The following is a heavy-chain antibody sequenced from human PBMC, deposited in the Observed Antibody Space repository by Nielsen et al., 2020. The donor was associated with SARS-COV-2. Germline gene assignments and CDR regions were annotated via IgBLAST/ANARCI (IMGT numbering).Heavy chain of an antibody. CDR2: ISYDGSNK. CDR3: AKDPGKGVITFGGVIVIGGLDY. J-gene: IGHJ4*02. D-gene: IGHD3-16*02. CDR1: GFTFSSYG. Sequence: GESLKISCAASGFTFSSYGMHWVRQAPGKGLEWVAVISYDGSNKYYADSVKGRFTISRDNSKNTLYLQMNSLRAEDTAVYYCAKDPGKGVITFGGVIVIGGLDYWGQGTLVTVSS. V-gene: IGHV3-30*18.